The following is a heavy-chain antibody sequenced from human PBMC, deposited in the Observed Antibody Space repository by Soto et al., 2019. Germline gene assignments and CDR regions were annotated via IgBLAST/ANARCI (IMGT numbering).Heavy chain of an antibody. CDR3: AKSPGGLDGYNSNYYGMDV. J-gene: IGHJ6*02. Sequence: EVHLLESGGDLVEPGGSMTLSGTASGLTVSTYAMSWVRQAPRKGLEWVSDIGGSGTGGRTYYADSVKGRFTISRDNSKNTVHLQTTSLRAQYTAVYYCAKSPGGLDGYNSNYYGMDVRGHGIKETVSS. CDR2: IGGSGTGGRT. V-gene: IGHV3-23*01. D-gene: IGHD5-12*01. CDR1: GLTVSTYA.